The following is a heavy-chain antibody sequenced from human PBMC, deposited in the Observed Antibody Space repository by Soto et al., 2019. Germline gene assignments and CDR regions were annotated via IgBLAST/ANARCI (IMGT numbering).Heavy chain of an antibody. CDR3: ARGLRGSGSYSPYYYYYGMDV. V-gene: IGHV4-34*01. CDR1: CGSFSGYY. Sequence: PSETLSLTCAVYCGSFSGYYWSWIRQPPGKGLEWIGEINHSGSTNYNPSLKSRVTISVDTSKNQFSLKLSSVTAADTAVYYCARGLRGSGSYSPYYYYYGMDVWGQGTTVTVSS. J-gene: IGHJ6*02. D-gene: IGHD3-10*01. CDR2: INHSGST.